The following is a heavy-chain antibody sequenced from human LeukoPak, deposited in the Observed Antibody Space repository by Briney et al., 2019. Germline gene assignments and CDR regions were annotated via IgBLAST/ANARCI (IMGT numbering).Heavy chain of an antibody. CDR1: GFTFSSYG. J-gene: IGHJ4*02. V-gene: IGHV3-33*01. Sequence: GGSLRLSCAASGFTFSSYGMHWVRQAPGKGLEWVAVIWYDGSNKYYADSVKGRFTISRDNSKNTLYLQMNSLRAEDTAVYYCASQKRTSGSYDYWGQGTLVTVSS. D-gene: IGHD1-26*01. CDR3: ASQKRTSGSYDY. CDR2: IWYDGSNK.